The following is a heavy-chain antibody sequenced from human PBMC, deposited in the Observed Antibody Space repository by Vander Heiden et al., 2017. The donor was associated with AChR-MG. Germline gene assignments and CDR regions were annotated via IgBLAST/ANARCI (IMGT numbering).Heavy chain of an antibody. J-gene: IGHJ6*03. Sequence: QVQLQESGPGLVKPSETLSLTCTVSGGSISNYYWTWIRQPAGKGLEWIGRMYTSGSTNYNPSLESRVTMSVDTSKNQFSLKVSSVTAADTAVYYCARVVSYYYYYMDVWGKGTTVTVSS. V-gene: IGHV4-4*07. CDR1: GGSISNYY. CDR3: ARVVSYYYYYMDV. CDR2: MYTSGST.